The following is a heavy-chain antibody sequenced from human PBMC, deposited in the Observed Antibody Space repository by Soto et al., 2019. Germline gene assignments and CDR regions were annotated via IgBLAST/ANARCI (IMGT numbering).Heavy chain of an antibody. CDR3: ARDRYGGNPGSWFDP. CDR1: GGTFSSYA. Sequence: SVKVSCKASGGTFSSYAISWVRQAPGQGLEWMGGIIPIFGTANYAQKFQGRVTITADESTSTAYMELSSLRSEDTAVYYCARDRYGGNPGSWFDPWGQGTLVTVSS. J-gene: IGHJ5*02. V-gene: IGHV1-69*13. CDR2: IIPIFGTA. D-gene: IGHD4-17*01.